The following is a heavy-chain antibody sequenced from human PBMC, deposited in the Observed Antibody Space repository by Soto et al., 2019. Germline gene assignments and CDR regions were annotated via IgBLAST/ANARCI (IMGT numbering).Heavy chain of an antibody. CDR2: IFHSGST. D-gene: IGHD1-26*01. Sequence: QVQLQESGPGLVKPSGTLSLTCAVFGGSISNSNWWTWVRQLPGKGLDWIGEIFHSGSTNYNSSLMCRVTISVDKANNQFSLKLSSVTAADTAVYYCAHRPIVGAAIWGQGTLVSVSS. CDR3: AHRPIVGAAI. J-gene: IGHJ4*02. CDR1: GGSISNSNW. V-gene: IGHV4-4*02.